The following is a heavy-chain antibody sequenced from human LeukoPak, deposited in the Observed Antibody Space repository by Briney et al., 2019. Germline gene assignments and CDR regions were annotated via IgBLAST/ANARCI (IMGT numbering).Heavy chain of an antibody. CDR3: ARAPPPFSIDY. J-gene: IGHJ4*02. CDR2: ISSSSSSYI. V-gene: IGHV3-21*01. Sequence: GGSLRLSCAASGFTFSSYSMTWVRQAPGKGLEWVSSISSSSSSYIYYADSVKGRFTISRDNAKNSLYLQMNSLRAEDTAVYYCARAPPPFSIDYWGQGTLVTVSS. CDR1: GFTFSSYS.